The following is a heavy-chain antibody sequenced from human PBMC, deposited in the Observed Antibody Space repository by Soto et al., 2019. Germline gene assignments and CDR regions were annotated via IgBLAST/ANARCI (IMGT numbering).Heavy chain of an antibody. CDR1: GFSLSTHGVG. CDR3: AHAMLYCTGGSCSTWFDS. V-gene: IGHV2-5*02. Sequence: QITLKESGPTLVKPTQTLTLTCTFSGFSLSTHGVGVGWIRQPAGKALEWLALIYWDDDKRYSASLNSRLTITQDPSKNQVVLTMTNVDPVDTATYYCAHAMLYCTGGSCSTWFDSWGPGTLVTVSS. J-gene: IGHJ5*01. D-gene: IGHD2-15*01. CDR2: IYWDDDK.